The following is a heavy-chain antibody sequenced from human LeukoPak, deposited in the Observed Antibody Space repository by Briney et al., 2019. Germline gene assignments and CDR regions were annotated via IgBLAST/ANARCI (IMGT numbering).Heavy chain of an antibody. V-gene: IGHV3-30*04. Sequence: GGSLRLSCAASGFTFSSYVMHWVRQAPGKGLEWVAIISYDGSNEYYADSVKGRFTISRDNSKNTLYLQMNSLRAEDTAVYYCAKPSIGYDSSGYLDYWGQGTLVTVSS. CDR3: AKPSIGYDSSGYLDY. CDR1: GFTFSSYV. D-gene: IGHD3-22*01. CDR2: ISYDGSNE. J-gene: IGHJ4*02.